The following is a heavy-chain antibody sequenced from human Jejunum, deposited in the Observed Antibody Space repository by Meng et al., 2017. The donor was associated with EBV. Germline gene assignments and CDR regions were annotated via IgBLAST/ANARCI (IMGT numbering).Heavy chain of an antibody. CDR2: INHSGST. J-gene: IGHJ4*02. CDR3: ARVAFSYTTRSLDS. Sequence: QVQLQQWGGGLLEPSETLSLTCAVYRGSFSGYYWSWIRQHPGKGLEWIGEINHSGSTNYNPSLRSRVTSSVETSKNQFSLRLNSVTAADTAVYYCARVAFSYTTRSLDSWGQGTLVTVSS. D-gene: IGHD3-16*02. V-gene: IGHV4-34*02. CDR1: RGSFSGYY.